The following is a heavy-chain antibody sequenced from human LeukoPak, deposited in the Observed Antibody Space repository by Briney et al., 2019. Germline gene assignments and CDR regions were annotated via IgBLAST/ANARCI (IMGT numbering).Heavy chain of an antibody. CDR3: ARAVAGTLYYYYYYYMGV. J-gene: IGHJ6*03. CDR1: GYTFKSYA. CDR2: IDPYSGNT. Sequence: ASVKVSCKASGYTFKSYAITWVRQAPGQGLEWMGWIDPYSGNTNYAQKFQGRVTMTTETFTSTADMEVTSLRSDDTAVYYCARAVAGTLYYYYYYYMGVWGKGTTVTVSS. V-gene: IGHV1-18*01. D-gene: IGHD6-19*01.